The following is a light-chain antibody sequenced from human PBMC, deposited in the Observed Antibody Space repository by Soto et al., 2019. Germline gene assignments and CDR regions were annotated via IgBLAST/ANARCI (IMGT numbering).Light chain of an antibody. V-gene: IGKV3-15*01. CDR3: QQYNNWPPLT. J-gene: IGKJ4*01. CDR2: GAS. Sequence: EMVMTQSPATLSVSPGERATLSCRASQSVSSNLAWYQQKPGQALRLLIYGASTRATGIPARFSGSGSGTEFTLTISSLQSEDFAVYYCQQYNNWPPLTFGGGTKVEIK. CDR1: QSVSSN.